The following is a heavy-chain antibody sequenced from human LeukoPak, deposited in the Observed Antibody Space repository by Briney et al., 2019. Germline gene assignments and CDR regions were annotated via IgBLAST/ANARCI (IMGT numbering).Heavy chain of an antibody. J-gene: IGHJ6*02. D-gene: IGHD3-3*01. CDR2: ISAYNGNT. V-gene: IGHV1-18*04. Sequence: ASVKVSCKASGYTFTSYGISWVRQAPGQGLEWMGWISAYNGNTNYAQKLQGRVTMTTDTSTSTAYMELRSLRSEDTAVYYCAKGLNYDFWSGYLAVEYYYYGMDVWGQGTTVTVSS. CDR1: GYTFTSYG. CDR3: AKGLNYDFWSGYLAVEYYYYGMDV.